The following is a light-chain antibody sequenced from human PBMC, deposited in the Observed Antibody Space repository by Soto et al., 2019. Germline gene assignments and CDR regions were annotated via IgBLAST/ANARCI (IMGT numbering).Light chain of an antibody. J-gene: IGLJ1*01. CDR1: SAPISTTYY. CDR2: STN. CDR3: VLYMGSGAYL. V-gene: IGLV8-61*01. Sequence: QTVVIQESSLSVSPGGTVTLTCGLRSAPISTTYYPAWYQQTPGQAPRTLIYSTNTRSSGVPGRFSGSIRGNKAALTITGAQAEDEAEYHCVLYMGSGAYLFGPGTKVTVL.